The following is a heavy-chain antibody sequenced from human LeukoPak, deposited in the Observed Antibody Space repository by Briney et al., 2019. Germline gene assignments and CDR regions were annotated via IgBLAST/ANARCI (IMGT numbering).Heavy chain of an antibody. J-gene: IGHJ3*02. Sequence: QSGGSLRLSCAASGFTFSKYSMNWVRQAPGKGLEWVSYISSSSSPIYYADFVKGRFTISRDNAKNSLYLQMNSLRAEDSAVYYCARSGYCTSTSCLNGRGAFDIWGQGTMVTVSS. D-gene: IGHD2-2*01. CDR2: ISSSSSPI. CDR1: GFTFSKYS. V-gene: IGHV3-48*04. CDR3: ARSGYCTSTSCLNGRGAFDI.